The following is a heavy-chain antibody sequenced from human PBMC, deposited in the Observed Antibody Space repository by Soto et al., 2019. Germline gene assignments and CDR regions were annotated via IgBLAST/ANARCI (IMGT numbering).Heavy chain of an antibody. J-gene: IGHJ6*02. V-gene: IGHV5-51*01. CDR3: ARRPNTLNYYAMDV. D-gene: IGHD3-9*01. CDR1: GYRFSSFW. Sequence: PGESLKISCKISGYRFSSFWIGWVRQMPGKGLEWMGIIYPRDSDTRYSPSFQGQVTISADKSISTAYLQWSSLKASDTAIYYCARRPNTLNYYAMDVWGQGTTVTVSS. CDR2: IYPRDSDT.